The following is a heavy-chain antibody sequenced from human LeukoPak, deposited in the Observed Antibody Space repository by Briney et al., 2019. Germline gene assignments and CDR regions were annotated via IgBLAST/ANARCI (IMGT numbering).Heavy chain of an antibody. Sequence: PGGSLRLSCAASGFTFSSYGMHWARQAPGKGLEWVAVISYDGSNKYYADSVKGRFTISRDNSKNTLYLQMNSLRAEDTAVYYCAKDWQLVDYWGQGTLVTVSS. J-gene: IGHJ4*02. CDR1: GFTFSSYG. V-gene: IGHV3-30*18. CDR3: AKDWQLVDY. D-gene: IGHD1-26*01. CDR2: ISYDGSNK.